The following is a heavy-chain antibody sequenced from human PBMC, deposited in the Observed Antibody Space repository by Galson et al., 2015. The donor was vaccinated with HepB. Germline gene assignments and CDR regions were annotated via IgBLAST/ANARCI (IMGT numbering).Heavy chain of an antibody. J-gene: IGHJ4*02. CDR1: GFTFSSYS. CDR2: IRYDGSIK. CDR3: ARNTPSSGYHGLHY. V-gene: IGHV3-30*02. D-gene: IGHD5-12*01. Sequence: SLRLSCAASGFTFSSYSMNWVRQAPGKGLEWVAYIRYDGSIKYYADSVKGRFTISRDNSKNTLYLQMNSLRAEDTAVYYCARNTPSSGYHGLHYGGQGTLVTVSS.